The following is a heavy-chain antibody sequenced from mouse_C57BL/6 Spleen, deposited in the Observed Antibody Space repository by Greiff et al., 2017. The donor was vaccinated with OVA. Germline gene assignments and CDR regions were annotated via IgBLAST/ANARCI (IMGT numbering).Heavy chain of an antibody. J-gene: IGHJ4*01. Sequence: VQLQQSGAELVRPGASVTLSCKASGYTFTDYEMHWVKQTPVHGLEWIGAIDPETGGTAYNQKFKGKAILTADKSSSTAYMELRSLTSEDSAVYYCTRRDGNYYYDAMDCWGQGTSVTVSS. CDR3: TRRDGNYYYDAMDC. CDR2: IDPETGGT. V-gene: IGHV1-15*01. D-gene: IGHD2-1*01. CDR1: GYTFTDYE.